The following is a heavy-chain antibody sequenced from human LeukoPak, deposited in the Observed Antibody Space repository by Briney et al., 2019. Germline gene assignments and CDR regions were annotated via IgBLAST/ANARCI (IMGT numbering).Heavy chain of an antibody. CDR1: GASISGYY. D-gene: IGHD1-26*01. J-gene: IGHJ4*02. Sequence: SETLSLTCTVSGASISGYYCSWVRQPAEKGLEWIGRIYASGSTNYNPSLKSRVTMSVDTSKNQFSLKLSSVTAADTAVYYCARRGSYYDYWGQGTLVTVSS. CDR2: IYASGST. V-gene: IGHV4-4*07. CDR3: ARRGSYYDY.